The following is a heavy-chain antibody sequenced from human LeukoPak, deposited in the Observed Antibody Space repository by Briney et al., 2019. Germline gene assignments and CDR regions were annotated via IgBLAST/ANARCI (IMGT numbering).Heavy chain of an antibody. D-gene: IGHD6-13*01. J-gene: IGHJ4*02. V-gene: IGHV3-15*01. Sequence: PGGSLRLSCAASGFTFSNAWMSWVRQAPGKGLEWVGHIKSKTDGGTTDYAAPVKGRFTISRDDSKNTLYLQMNSLKTEDTAVYYCTTDPAWYPVSYFDYWGQGTLVTVSS. CDR3: TTDPAWYPVSYFDY. CDR1: GFTFSNAW. CDR2: IKSKTDGGTT.